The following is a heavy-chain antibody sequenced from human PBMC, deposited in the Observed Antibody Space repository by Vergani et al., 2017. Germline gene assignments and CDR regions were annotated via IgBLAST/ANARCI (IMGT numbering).Heavy chain of an antibody. D-gene: IGHD1-1*01. J-gene: IGHJ5*01. V-gene: IGHV3-33*01. CDR3: ARWGNEKRLDS. CDR1: GFTFSSRG. Sequence: QVQLVESEGGVVQPGRSLTLSCVAFGFTFSSRGMSWVRQAPGKGLEWVAVIWYDGSNKYYGDSVKGRFTISRDNSKNTLYLQMNSLRVEDTAVYYCARWGNEKRLDSWGQGTLVTVSS. CDR2: IWYDGSNK.